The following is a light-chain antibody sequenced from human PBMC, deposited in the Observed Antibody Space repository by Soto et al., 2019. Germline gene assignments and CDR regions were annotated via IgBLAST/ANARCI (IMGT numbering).Light chain of an antibody. CDR2: NAS. CDR3: HQFEGSPPWT. J-gene: IGKJ1*01. V-gene: IGKV3-20*01. CDR1: QTINTNY. Sequence: EVVLTQSPGTLSLSPGERVTLSCRARQTINTNYLAWFQQKPGLAPRLLIYNASRRATGIPDRFTGSGSGTDFTLTISRLEPEDFAVYFCHQFEGSPPWTFGQGTKVDIK.